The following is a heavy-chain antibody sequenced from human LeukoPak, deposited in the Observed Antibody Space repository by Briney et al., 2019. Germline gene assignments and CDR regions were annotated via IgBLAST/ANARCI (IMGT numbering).Heavy chain of an antibody. CDR3: AELGITMIGGV. J-gene: IGHJ6*04. V-gene: IGHV3-21*01. CDR2: ISSSSRYK. D-gene: IGHD3-10*02. CDR1: GFTFSSYN. Sequence: GGSLRLSCAASGFTFSSYNMNWVRQAPGKGLEWVSSISSSSRYKYYADSVKGRFTISRDNAKNSLYLQMNSLRAEDTAVYHCAELGITMIGGVWGKGTTVTISS.